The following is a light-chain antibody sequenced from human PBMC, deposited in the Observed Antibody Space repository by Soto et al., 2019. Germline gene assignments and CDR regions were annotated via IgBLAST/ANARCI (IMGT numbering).Light chain of an antibody. CDR3: QQYGSSPLT. V-gene: IGKV3-20*01. CDR1: QSITSNY. J-gene: IGKJ5*01. Sequence: EIVLTQSPDTLSGSPGEGATLSCRASQSITSNYLAWYHHKPGQAPRLLIYGASSRASGVPDRFSGGGSGTDFTLTISRLEPDDFAVYYCQQYGSSPLTFGQGTRLDIK. CDR2: GAS.